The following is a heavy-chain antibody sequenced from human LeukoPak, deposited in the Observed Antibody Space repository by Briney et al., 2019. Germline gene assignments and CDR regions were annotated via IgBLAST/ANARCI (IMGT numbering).Heavy chain of an antibody. V-gene: IGHV3-30*04. CDR2: ISYDGGNK. J-gene: IGHJ4*02. CDR1: GFTFSSYA. CDR3: ATGGSY. Sequence: PGGSLRLSCAASGFTFSSYAMHWVRQAPGKGLEWVAVISYDGGNKYYADSVKGRFTISRDNAKNSLYLQMNSLRAEDTAVYYCATGGSYWGQGTLVTVSS. D-gene: IGHD7-27*01.